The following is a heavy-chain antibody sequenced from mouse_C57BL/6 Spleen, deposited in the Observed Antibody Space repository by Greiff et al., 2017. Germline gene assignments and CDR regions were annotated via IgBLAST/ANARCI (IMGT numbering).Heavy chain of an antibody. D-gene: IGHD1-1*01. CDR2: IYPRSGNT. CDR3: NYYGSSYFWFAY. J-gene: IGHJ3*01. Sequence: VQLQQSGAELARPGASVKLSCKASGYTFTSYGISWVKQRTGQGLEWIGEIYPRSGNTYYNEKFKGKATLTADKSSSTAYMRLRSQTSEDSAVYFCNYYGSSYFWFAYWGQGTLVTVSA. CDR1: GYTFTSYG. V-gene: IGHV1-81*01.